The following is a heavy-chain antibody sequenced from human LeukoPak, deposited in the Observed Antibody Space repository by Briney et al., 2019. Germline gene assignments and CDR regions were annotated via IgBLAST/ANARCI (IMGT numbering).Heavy chain of an antibody. V-gene: IGHV3-11*01. CDR2: ISSSGSTI. CDR1: GFTFSDYY. CDR3: ARSRYSSIFSCAGG. Sequence: GGSLRLSCTASGFTFSDYYMSWIRQAPGKGLEWVSYISSSGSTIYYADSVKGRFTISRDNAKNSLYLQMNSLRAEDTAVYYCARSRYSSIFSCAGGWGQGTLVTVSS. J-gene: IGHJ4*02. D-gene: IGHD6-13*01.